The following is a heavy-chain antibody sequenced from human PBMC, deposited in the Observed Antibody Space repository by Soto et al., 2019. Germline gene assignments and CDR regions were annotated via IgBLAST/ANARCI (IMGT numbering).Heavy chain of an antibody. CDR1: GYTFTNYG. D-gene: IGHD3-10*01. V-gene: IGHV1-18*01. J-gene: IGHJ5*02. CDR3: ARGVGAGSYYNQYNWFDP. CDR2: ISAYNGNT. Sequence: QVQLVQSGAEVKKPGASVKVSCKASGYTFTNYGISWVRQAPGQGLEWMGWISAYNGNTKYAQKLQGRVTMTTDTYTRTAYLELRSQGSDDTAVYYCARGVGAGSYYNQYNWFDPWGQGTLVTVSS.